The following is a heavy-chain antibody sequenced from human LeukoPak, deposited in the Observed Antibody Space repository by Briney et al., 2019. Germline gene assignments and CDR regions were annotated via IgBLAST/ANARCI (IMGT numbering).Heavy chain of an antibody. V-gene: IGHV3-48*01. CDR3: ARDGLGDSSGYDKYFDL. CDR1: GFTFSRYS. J-gene: IGHJ2*01. CDR2: ISTTISTM. D-gene: IGHD3-22*01. Sequence: GGSLRLSCAASGFTFSRYSMNWVRQAPGKGLEWISYISTTISTMYYADSVKGRFTISRDNSKNTLYLQMNSLRAEDTAVYYCARDGLGDSSGYDKYFDLWGRGTLVTVSS.